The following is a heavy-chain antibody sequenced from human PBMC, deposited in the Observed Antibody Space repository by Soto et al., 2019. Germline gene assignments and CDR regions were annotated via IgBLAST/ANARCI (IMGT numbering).Heavy chain of an antibody. J-gene: IGHJ6*02. D-gene: IGHD3-9*01. V-gene: IGHV1-18*01. CDR1: GYTFTSYG. CDR3: ARERGYVDWLFPPADDYYYGIDV. CDR2: ISAYNGNT. Sequence: QVQLVQSGAEVKKPGASVKVSCKASGYTFTSYGISWVRQAPGQGLEWMGWISAYNGNTNYAQKLQGRVTMTTDTSTSTAYMERRSLRSDDTAVYYCARERGYVDWLFPPADDYYYGIDVWGQGTTVTVSS.